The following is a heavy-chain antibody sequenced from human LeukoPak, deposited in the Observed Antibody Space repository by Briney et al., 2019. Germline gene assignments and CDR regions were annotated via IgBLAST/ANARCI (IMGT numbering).Heavy chain of an antibody. J-gene: IGHJ4*02. V-gene: IGHV4-34*01. D-gene: IGHD3-10*01. CDR1: GGSFSGYY. CDR2: INHSGST. CDR3: ARPRVRGIIIRGFDY. Sequence: SETLSLTCAVYGGSFSGYYWSWVRQPPGKGLEWIGEINHSGSTNYNPSLKSRVTISVDTSKNQFSLKLSSVTAADTAVYYCARPRVRGIIIRGFDYWGQGTLVTVSS.